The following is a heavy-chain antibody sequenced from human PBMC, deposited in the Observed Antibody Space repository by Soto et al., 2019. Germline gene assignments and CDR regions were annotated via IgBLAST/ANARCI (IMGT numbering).Heavy chain of an antibody. CDR2: ISGSSSTT. CDR1: GFTFNKYA. V-gene: IGHV3-23*01. Sequence: VPLLEYGGGLVQRGESLRLSCVASGFTFNKYAMTWVRQAPGKGLEWVSSISGSSSTTYYADSVKGRFTISRDNSKNTVYLHMNTLSTEDTAVYYCAPTRYDYGDDAVGYWGQGTLVTVSS. CDR3: APTRYDYGDDAVGY. J-gene: IGHJ4*01. D-gene: IGHD4-17*01.